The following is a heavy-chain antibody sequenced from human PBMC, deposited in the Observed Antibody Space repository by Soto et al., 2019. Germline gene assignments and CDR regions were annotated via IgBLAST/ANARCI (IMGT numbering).Heavy chain of an antibody. J-gene: IGHJ4*02. CDR3: EKDLVPRSYYDSRGCDPGD. CDR2: ISGSGGST. Sequence: GSLRLSCAASGFTFSSYAMSWFRQAPGKGLEWVSAISGSGGSTYYADSVKGRFTISRDNSKNTLYLQMNSLRAEDTAVYYCEKDLVPRSYYDSRGCDPGDCGQGILVTV. CDR1: GFTFSSYA. D-gene: IGHD3-22*01. V-gene: IGHV3-23*01.